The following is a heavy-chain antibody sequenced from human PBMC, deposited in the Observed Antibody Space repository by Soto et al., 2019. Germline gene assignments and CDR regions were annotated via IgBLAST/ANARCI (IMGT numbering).Heavy chain of an antibody. CDR2: IIPILGIA. J-gene: IGHJ3*02. D-gene: IGHD4-17*01. CDR1: GGNFSSYT. V-gene: IGHV1-69*02. Sequence: QVQLVQSGAEVKKPGSSVKVSCKASGGNFSSYTISWVRQAPGQGLEWMGRIIPILGIANYAQKFQGRVAITADKSTNTAYMELSSMRSEDTVVYYCARRLTVTSAFGSWGQGNMVTVSS. CDR3: ARRLTVTSAFGS.